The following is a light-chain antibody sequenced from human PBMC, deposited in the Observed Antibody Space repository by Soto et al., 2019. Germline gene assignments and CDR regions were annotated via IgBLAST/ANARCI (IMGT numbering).Light chain of an antibody. CDR1: QSVSIK. CDR2: DTS. Sequence: EIVMTQSPATLSVSPGERATLSCRASQSVSIKLAWYQQKPGQAPRLLIYDTSTRATGIPARFSGSGSGTDFTLSISSLEPEDFAVYYCQQRTDRPPWTFGQGTKVDIK. V-gene: IGKV3-11*01. J-gene: IGKJ1*01. CDR3: QQRTDRPPWT.